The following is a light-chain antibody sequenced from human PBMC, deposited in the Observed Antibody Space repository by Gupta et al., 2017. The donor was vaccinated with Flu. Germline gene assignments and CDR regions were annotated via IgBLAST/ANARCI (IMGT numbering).Light chain of an antibody. J-gene: IGKJ2*03. Sequence: DIQMTQSPSSLSASVGDRVTITCQASQDISNYLNWYQQKPGKAPKLLIYDASNLETGVPSRFSASGSGTDFTFTISILHPEDVTTYYCQQESNLGYSFDQGTKMEIK. CDR3: QQESNLGYS. V-gene: IGKV1-33*01. CDR2: DAS. CDR1: QDISNY.